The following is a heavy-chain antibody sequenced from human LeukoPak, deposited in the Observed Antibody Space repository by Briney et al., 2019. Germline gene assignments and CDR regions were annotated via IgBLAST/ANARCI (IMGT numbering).Heavy chain of an antibody. CDR3: AREYLDSGSSFQH. J-gene: IGHJ1*01. CDR2: IYYSGST. D-gene: IGHD1-26*01. Sequence: SETLSLTCTVSGGSISSSSYYWGWIRQPPGKGLEWIGSIYYSGSTYYNPSPKSRVTISVDTSKNQFSLKLSSVTAADTAVYYCAREYLDSGSSFQHWGQGTLVTVSS. V-gene: IGHV4-39*07. CDR1: GGSISSSSYY.